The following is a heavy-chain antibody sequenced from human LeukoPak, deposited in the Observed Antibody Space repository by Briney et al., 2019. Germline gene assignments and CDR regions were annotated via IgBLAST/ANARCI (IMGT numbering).Heavy chain of an antibody. CDR1: GYSFTGHY. CDR3: ARDLEALAAIDY. CDR2: INPNSGGT. D-gene: IGHD2-15*01. V-gene: IGHV1-2*06. J-gene: IGHJ4*02. Sequence: ASVKVSCKASGYSFTGHYIHWVRQAPGQGLEWMGRINPNSGGTNYAQNFQVRLTMTRDTSISTAYMELSRLTSDDTAVYFCARDLEALAAIDYWGQGTLVTVSS.